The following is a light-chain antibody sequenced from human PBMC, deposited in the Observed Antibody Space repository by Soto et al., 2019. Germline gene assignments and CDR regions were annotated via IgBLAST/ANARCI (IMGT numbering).Light chain of an antibody. Sequence: EIVMTQSPATLSVSPGERATLSCRASQGIGSTLAWYQQKPGQTPKLLIFDASTRATGVPARFSGGGSGTEFTLTINSLPSEDFAVYYCQRYNRWPLSFGGGTKVEIK. CDR3: QRYNRWPLS. CDR2: DAS. CDR1: QGIGST. J-gene: IGKJ4*01. V-gene: IGKV3-15*01.